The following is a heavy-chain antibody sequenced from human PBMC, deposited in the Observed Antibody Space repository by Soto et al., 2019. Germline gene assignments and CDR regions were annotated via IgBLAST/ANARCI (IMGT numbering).Heavy chain of an antibody. J-gene: IGHJ6*02. CDR3: PRDPGLQSQLYYYYGMDV. CDR1: GGTFSSYT. CDR2: IIPILGIA. Sequence: QVQLVQSGAEVKKPGSSVKVSCKASGGTFSSYTISWVRQAPGQGLEWMGRIIPILGIANYAQKFQGRVTITADKSTSTAYMALSSLRSEDTAVYYCPRDPGLQSQLYYYYGMDVWGQGTTVTVSS. D-gene: IGHD4-4*01. V-gene: IGHV1-69*08.